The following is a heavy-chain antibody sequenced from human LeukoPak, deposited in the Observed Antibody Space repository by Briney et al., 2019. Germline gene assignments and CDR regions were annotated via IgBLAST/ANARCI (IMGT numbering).Heavy chain of an antibody. Sequence: VGSLRLSCEASGFALSRYSMNWVRQAPGKGLEWVSSISSSNRYIWYGESLKGRFTTSRDNAKNSLLLQMNSLRADDTALYYCARGATNGDYLSPPFDYWGQGTLVTVSS. CDR3: ARGATNGDYLSPPFDY. CDR1: GFALSRYS. V-gene: IGHV3-21*01. CDR2: ISSSNRYI. J-gene: IGHJ4*02. D-gene: IGHD4-17*01.